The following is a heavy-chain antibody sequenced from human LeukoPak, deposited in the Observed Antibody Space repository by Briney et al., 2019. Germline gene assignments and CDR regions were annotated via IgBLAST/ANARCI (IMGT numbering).Heavy chain of an antibody. CDR3: ARYTTLSTNWFDP. V-gene: IGHV4-31*03. J-gene: IGHJ5*02. D-gene: IGHD2/OR15-2a*01. CDR1: GGAISSDDYY. Sequence: SETLSLTCTVSGGAISSDDYYWTWLRQHPGKGLEWIGYSHYSGITDYNPSLQSRVTISVDTSQNHFSRHLTSVTAADTAVYYCARYTTLSTNWFDPWGQGTLVTVSS. CDR2: SHYSGIT.